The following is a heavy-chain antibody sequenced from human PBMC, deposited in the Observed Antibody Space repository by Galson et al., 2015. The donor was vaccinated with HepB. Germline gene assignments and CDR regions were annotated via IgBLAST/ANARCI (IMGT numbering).Heavy chain of an antibody. CDR1: GGTFSSYA. CDR3: ASNLSHRIAARVGAFDI. CDR2: IIPIFGTA. V-gene: IGHV1-69*13. J-gene: IGHJ3*02. D-gene: IGHD6-6*01. Sequence: SVKVSCKASGGTFSSYAISWVRQAPGQGLEWMGGIIPIFGTANYAQKFQGRVTITADESTSTAYMELSSLRSEDTAVYYCASNLSHRIAARVGAFDIWGQGTMVTVSS.